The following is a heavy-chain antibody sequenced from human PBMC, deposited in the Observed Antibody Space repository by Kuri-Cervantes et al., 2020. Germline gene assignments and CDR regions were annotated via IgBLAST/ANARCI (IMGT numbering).Heavy chain of an antibody. CDR1: GYTFTSYD. CDR2: MNPNSGNT. CDR3: AREPPPSYYYDISPLDP. V-gene: IGHV1-8*01. Sequence: ASVKVSCKASGYTFTSYDINWVRQATGQGLEWMGWMNPNSGNTGYAQKFQGRVTMTRNTSISTAYMELSSLRSEDTAVYYCAREPPPSYYYDISPLDPWGQGTLVTVSS. D-gene: IGHD3-22*01. J-gene: IGHJ5*02.